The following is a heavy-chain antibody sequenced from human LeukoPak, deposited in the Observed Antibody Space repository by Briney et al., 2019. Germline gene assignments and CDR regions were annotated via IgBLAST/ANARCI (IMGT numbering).Heavy chain of an antibody. D-gene: IGHD3-10*01. CDR3: AKDQTYYGSGSYLAPDAFDI. Sequence: GGSLRLSCAASGFTVSSNYMSWVRQAPGKGLEWVSAISGSGGSTYYADSVKGRFTISRDNSKNTLYLQMNSLRAEDTAVYYCAKDQTYYGSGSYLAPDAFDIWGQGTMVTVSS. J-gene: IGHJ3*02. CDR2: ISGSGGST. V-gene: IGHV3-23*01. CDR1: GFTVSSNY.